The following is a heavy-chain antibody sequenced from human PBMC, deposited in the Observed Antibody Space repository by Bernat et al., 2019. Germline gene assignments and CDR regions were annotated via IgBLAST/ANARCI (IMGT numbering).Heavy chain of an antibody. CDR2: IHYRRDT. D-gene: IGHD6-19*01. J-gene: IGHJ2*01. Sequence: QVQLQESGPGLVKASQPLSLICSVSGGSISSGGYYCSWIRQHPGKGLEWIGYIHYRRDTNYNPTLKSRVTISVGTAETLFSLKLSSVPPADTAVYGCARNVRPGWGYQYFELWGRGTLVIVSS. V-gene: IGHV4-31*03. CDR1: GGSISSGGYY. CDR3: ARNVRPGWGYQYFEL.